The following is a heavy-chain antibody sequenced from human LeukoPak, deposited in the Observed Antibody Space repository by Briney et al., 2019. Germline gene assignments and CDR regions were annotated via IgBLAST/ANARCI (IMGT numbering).Heavy chain of an antibody. CDR2: INHSGST. V-gene: IGHV4-34*01. CDR1: GGSFSGYY. D-gene: IGHD1-7*01. Sequence: SGTLSLTCAVYGGSFSGYYWSWIRQPPGKGLEWIGEINHSGSTNYNPSLKSRVTISVDTSKNQFSLKLSSVTAADTAVYYCARGRYGTRRGYFDYWGQGTLVTVSS. CDR3: ARGRYGTRRGYFDY. J-gene: IGHJ4*02.